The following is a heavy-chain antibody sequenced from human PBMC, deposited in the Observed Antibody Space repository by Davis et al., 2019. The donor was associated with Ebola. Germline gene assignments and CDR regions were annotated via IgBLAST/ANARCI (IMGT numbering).Heavy chain of an antibody. CDR1: GNTFTNYD. V-gene: IGHV1-8*01. Sequence: AASVKVSCKASGNTFTNYDINWVRQATGQGLEWMGWMNPKSGNTGYAQKFQGRVTMTRNASISTAYMELSSLRSEDTALYYCTRRGRFDPWGQGTLVTVSS. CDR2: MNPKSGNT. J-gene: IGHJ5*02. CDR3: TRRGRFDP.